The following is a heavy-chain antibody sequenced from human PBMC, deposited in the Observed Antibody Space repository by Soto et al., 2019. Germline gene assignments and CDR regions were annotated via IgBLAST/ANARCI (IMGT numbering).Heavy chain of an antibody. J-gene: IGHJ6*02. D-gene: IGHD6-6*01. V-gene: IGHV4-31*03. CDR2: IYYSGST. CDR1: GGSIGSGGYY. Sequence: SETLSLTCTVSGGSIGSGGYYWSWIRQHPGKGLEWIGYIYYSGSTYYNPSLKSRVTISVDTSKNQFSLKLSSVTAADTAVYYCARDLARPDSSYYYGMDVWGQGTTVTVSS. CDR3: ARDLARPDSSYYYGMDV.